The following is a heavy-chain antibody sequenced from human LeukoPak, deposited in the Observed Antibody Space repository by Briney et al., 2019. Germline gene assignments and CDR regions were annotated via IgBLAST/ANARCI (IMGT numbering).Heavy chain of an antibody. CDR3: ARAGARQWLVTTCDY. CDR1: GYTFTSYA. V-gene: IGHV1-3*01. J-gene: IGHJ4*02. Sequence: GASVKVSCKASGYTFTSYAMHWVRQAPGQRLEWMGWINAGNGNTKYSQKFQGRVTITRDTSASTAYMELSSLRSEDTAVYYCARAGARQWLVTTCDYWGQGTLVTVSS. CDR2: INAGNGNT. D-gene: IGHD6-19*01.